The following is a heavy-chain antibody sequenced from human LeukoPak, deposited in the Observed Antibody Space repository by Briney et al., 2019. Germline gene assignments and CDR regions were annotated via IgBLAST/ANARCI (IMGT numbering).Heavy chain of an antibody. Sequence: PSETLSPTCTVSGGSVSSGSYYWSWIRQPPGKGLEWIGYIYYSGSTNYNPSLKSRVTISVDTSKNQFSLKLSSVTAADTAVYYCARRSRSSYYYGMDVWGQGTTVTVSS. CDR1: GGSVSSGSYY. V-gene: IGHV4-61*01. D-gene: IGHD1-26*01. J-gene: IGHJ6*02. CDR2: IYYSGST. CDR3: ARRSRSSYYYGMDV.